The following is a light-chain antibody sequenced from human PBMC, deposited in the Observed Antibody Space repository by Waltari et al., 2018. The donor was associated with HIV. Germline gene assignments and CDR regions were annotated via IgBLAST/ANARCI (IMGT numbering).Light chain of an antibody. V-gene: IGLV1-40*01. J-gene: IGLJ2*01. Sequence: QSVLTQPPSVSGAPGQRVTISCTGSSSNIGAGYDVHWYQQLPGPAPNLLIYTNGNRPYGVPDRFSGSKSGTSASLAITGLQADDEAHYYCQSYDSSLSDSVVFGGGTTLTVL. CDR2: TNG. CDR3: QSYDSSLSDSVV. CDR1: SSNIGAGYD.